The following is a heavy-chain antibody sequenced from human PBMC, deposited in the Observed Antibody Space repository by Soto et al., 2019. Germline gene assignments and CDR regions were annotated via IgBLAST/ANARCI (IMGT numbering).Heavy chain of an antibody. CDR1: GGSISCGGDD. CDR2: IYYSGST. D-gene: IGHD3-10*01. Sequence: QLQLQESGPGLVKPSQTLSLTCTVSGGSISCGGDDWSWIRQHPGKCLEWIGYIYYSGSTYYNPCLKSLVTISVDTSQNQFSLKLSSVTAEDTAVYYCARVGIGGSGSYYYWGQGTLVTVSS. J-gene: IGHJ4*02. V-gene: IGHV4-31*01. CDR3: ARVGIGGSGSYYY.